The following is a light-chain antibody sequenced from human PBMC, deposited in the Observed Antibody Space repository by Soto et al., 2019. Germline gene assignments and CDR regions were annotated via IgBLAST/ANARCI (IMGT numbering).Light chain of an antibody. CDR3: QQSYNVLSWT. CDR1: QSISSW. V-gene: IGKV1-5*01. J-gene: IGKJ1*01. CDR2: DAS. Sequence: DIQMTQSPSTLSASVVDRVTITCRASQSISSWLAWYQQKPGKAPKLLIYDASSLESGVPSRFSGSGSGTDFSLTISSLQPEDFASYYCQQSYNVLSWTFGQGTKVDI.